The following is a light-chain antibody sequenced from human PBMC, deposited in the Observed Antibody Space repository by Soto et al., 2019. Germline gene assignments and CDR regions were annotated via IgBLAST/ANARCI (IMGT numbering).Light chain of an antibody. Sequence: DIQMTQAPSSLSASVGDRVTITCRASEDIRSYLNWYQQKPGKAPKLLIYSVSSLQGGVPSRFSGRGSGTDFTLTISSLQPEYFATYYCQQSYSTPPITFGQGTRREIK. V-gene: IGKV1-39*01. J-gene: IGKJ5*01. CDR3: QQSYSTPPIT. CDR2: SVS. CDR1: EDIRSY.